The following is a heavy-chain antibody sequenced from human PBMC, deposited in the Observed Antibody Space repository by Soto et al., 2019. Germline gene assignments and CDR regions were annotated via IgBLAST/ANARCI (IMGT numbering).Heavy chain of an antibody. V-gene: IGHV3-23*01. Sequence: GGSLRLSCAASGFTFSSYAMSWVRQAPGKGLEWVSAISGSGGSTYYADSVKGRFTISRDNSKNTLYLQMNSLRAEDTAVYYCAKNHGSGSYYSYYYYGMDVWGQGTTVTVSS. J-gene: IGHJ6*02. CDR2: ISGSGGST. CDR1: GFTFSSYA. D-gene: IGHD3-10*01. CDR3: AKNHGSGSYYSYYYYGMDV.